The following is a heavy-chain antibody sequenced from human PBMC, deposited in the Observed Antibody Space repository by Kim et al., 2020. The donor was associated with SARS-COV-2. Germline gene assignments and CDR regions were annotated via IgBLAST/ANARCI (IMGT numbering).Heavy chain of an antibody. D-gene: IGHD1-26*01. J-gene: IGHJ4*02. V-gene: IGHV3-74*01. Sequence: YADSVKGRFTISRDNAKSTLYLQMNSLRAEDTAVYYCASRQYTGAYYYIDYWGQGTLVAVS. CDR3: ASRQYTGAYYYIDY.